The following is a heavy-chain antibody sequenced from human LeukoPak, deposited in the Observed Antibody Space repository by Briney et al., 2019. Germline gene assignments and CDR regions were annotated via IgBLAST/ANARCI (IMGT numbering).Heavy chain of an antibody. D-gene: IGHD4-17*01. CDR2: ISYTGST. Sequence: SETLSLTCAVSGGSISSGGYYWNWIRQPPGKGLEWIGYISYTGSTNYNPSLKSRATISVDTSKKQFSLKLSSVTAADTAIYHCARADLYGGNPFDAFDIWGQGTMVTVSS. V-gene: IGHV4-61*08. J-gene: IGHJ3*02. CDR3: ARADLYGGNPFDAFDI. CDR1: GGSISSGGYY.